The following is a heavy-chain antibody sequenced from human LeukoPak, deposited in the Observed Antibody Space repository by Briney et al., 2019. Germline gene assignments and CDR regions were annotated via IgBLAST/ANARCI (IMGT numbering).Heavy chain of an antibody. CDR3: ARTGDIVLMVYPQYCQH. CDR2: INPNSGGT. V-gene: IGHV1-2*02. D-gene: IGHD2-8*01. CDR1: GYTFTGYY. Sequence: ASVKVSCTASGYTFTGYYMHWVRQAPGQGLEWMGWINPNSGGTNYAQKFQGRVTMTRDTSISTAYMELSRLRSDDTAVYYCARTGDIVLMVYPQYCQHWGQGTLVTVSS. J-gene: IGHJ1*01.